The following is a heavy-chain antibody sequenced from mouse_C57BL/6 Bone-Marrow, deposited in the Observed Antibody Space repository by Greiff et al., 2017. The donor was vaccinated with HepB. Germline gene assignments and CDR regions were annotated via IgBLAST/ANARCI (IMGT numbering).Heavy chain of an antibody. CDR2: INPSTGGT. D-gene: IGHD2-5*01. Sequence: VQLQQSGPELVKPGASVKISCKASGYSFTGYYMNWVKQSPEKSLEWIGEINPSTGGTTHNQKFKAKATLTVDKSSSTAYMQLKSLTSEDSAVYYCARKGMSNYAWFAYWGQGTLVTVSA. J-gene: IGHJ3*01. V-gene: IGHV1-42*01. CDR1: GYSFTGYY. CDR3: ARKGMSNYAWFAY.